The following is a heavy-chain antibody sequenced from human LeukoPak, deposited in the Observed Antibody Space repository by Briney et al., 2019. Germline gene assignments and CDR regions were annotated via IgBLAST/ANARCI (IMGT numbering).Heavy chain of an antibody. CDR1: GGTFSSYA. CDR3: AREALGYCSGGSCYPSSNRDSAFDY. V-gene: IGHV1-69*05. D-gene: IGHD2-15*01. Sequence: SVKVSCKASGGTFSSYAISWVRQAPGQGLEWMGRIIPIFGTANYAQKFQGRVTITTDESASTAYMELSSLRSEDTAVYYCAREALGYCSGGSCYPSSNRDSAFDYWGQGTLVTVSS. CDR2: IIPIFGTA. J-gene: IGHJ4*02.